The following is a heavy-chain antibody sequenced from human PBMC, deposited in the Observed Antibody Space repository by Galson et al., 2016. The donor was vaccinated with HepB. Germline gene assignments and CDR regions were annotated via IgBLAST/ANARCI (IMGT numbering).Heavy chain of an antibody. D-gene: IGHD3-16*01. CDR2: FYNYGST. J-gene: IGHJ4*02. Sequence: SETLSLTCTVSGGPINSSNYYWGWIRQPPGKGLEWIGSFYNYGSTYSNPSLGGRITISVDTSNNQFSLKMISVTAADTAVYYCGIAPFTWGQGTLVTVSS. CDR1: GGPINSSNYY. V-gene: IGHV4-39*01. CDR3: GIAPFT.